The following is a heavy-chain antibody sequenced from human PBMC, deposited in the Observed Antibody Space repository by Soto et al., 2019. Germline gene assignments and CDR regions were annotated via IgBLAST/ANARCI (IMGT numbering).Heavy chain of an antibody. D-gene: IGHD4-17*01. CDR2: INPHSGDT. V-gene: IGHV1-2*02. CDR1: GYTFTDHY. Sequence: QVQLVQSGAEVKKPGASVKVSYVASGYTFTDHYIHWVRQAPGQGLEWMGWINPHSGDTIYAQKFQCRVTLTRDTSISPAYMELSRLRSDDTAVYYCARGRTVNFYGMDVWGQGTTVTVSS. J-gene: IGHJ6*02. CDR3: ARGRTVNFYGMDV.